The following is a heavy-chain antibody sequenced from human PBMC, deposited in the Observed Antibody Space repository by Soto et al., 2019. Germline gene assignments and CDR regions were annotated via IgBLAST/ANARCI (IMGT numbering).Heavy chain of an antibody. D-gene: IGHD3-10*01. CDR1: GGSFSGYY. J-gene: IGHJ6*02. CDR2: INHSGST. CDR3: ARSCGELCWDYYYYYGMEF. Sequence: PSETLSLTCAVYGGSFSGYYWSWIRQPPGKGLEWIGEINHSGSTNYNPSLKSRVTISVDTSKNQFSLKLSSVTAAHTAVYYCARSCGELCWDYYYYYGMEFWGQVTTVTVSS. V-gene: IGHV4-34*01.